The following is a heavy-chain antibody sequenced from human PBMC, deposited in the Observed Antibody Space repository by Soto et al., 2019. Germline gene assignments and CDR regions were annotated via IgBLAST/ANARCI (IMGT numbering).Heavy chain of an antibody. V-gene: IGHV4-31*03. CDR2: IYYSGST. Sequence: SETLSLTCTVPGGSISSGGYYWSWIRQHPGKGLEWIGYIYYSGSTYYNPSLKSRVTISVDTSKNQFSLKLSSVTAADTAVYYCARGHCSGGSCYSQSPPDWFDPWGQGTLVTVSS. CDR1: GGSISSGGYY. J-gene: IGHJ5*02. D-gene: IGHD2-15*01. CDR3: ARGHCSGGSCYSQSPPDWFDP.